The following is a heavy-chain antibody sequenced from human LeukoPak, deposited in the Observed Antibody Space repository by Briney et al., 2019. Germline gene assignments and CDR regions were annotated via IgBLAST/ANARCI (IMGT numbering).Heavy chain of an antibody. Sequence: GGSLRLSCTASGFTFGSYAMSWVRQAPGRGLEWVSAISASVSNTYYADSVRGRFTISRDNSKNTLYLQMNSLTPEDTAIYYCAKRLAVLGPSFDLWGQGALVTVSS. CDR3: AKRLAVLGPSFDL. J-gene: IGHJ4*02. CDR2: ISASVSNT. D-gene: IGHD6-19*01. CDR1: GFTFGSYA. V-gene: IGHV3-23*01.